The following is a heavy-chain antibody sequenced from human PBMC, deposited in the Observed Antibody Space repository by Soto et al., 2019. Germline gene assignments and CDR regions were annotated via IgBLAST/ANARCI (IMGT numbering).Heavy chain of an antibody. V-gene: IGHV3-9*01. CDR1: GFTFDDYA. Sequence: EVQLVESGGGLVQPGRSLRLCCAASGFTFDDYAMHWVRQAPGKGLEWVSGINWNSGTIGYADYVKGRFTNSRDNAKNSLYLQMNSVKTEDTAWYYCAKGYNYDRSGNPDDWGQGTLVTVSS. J-gene: IGHJ4*02. CDR2: INWNSGTI. CDR3: AKGYNYDRSGNPDD. D-gene: IGHD3-22*01.